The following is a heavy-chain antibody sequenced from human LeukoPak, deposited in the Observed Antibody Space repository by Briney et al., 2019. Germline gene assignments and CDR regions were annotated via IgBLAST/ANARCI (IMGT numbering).Heavy chain of an antibody. CDR1: GFTFSSYG. J-gene: IGHJ3*02. CDR3: ARDRDCSSTSCFLLDAFDI. V-gene: IGHV3-30*02. CDR2: IRYDGSNK. Sequence: GGSLRLSCAASGFTFSSYGMHWVRQAPGKGLEWVAFIRYDGSNKYYADSVKGRSTISRDNSKNTLYLQMNSLRAEDTAVYYCARDRDCSSTSCFLLDAFDIWGQGTMVTVSS. D-gene: IGHD2-2*01.